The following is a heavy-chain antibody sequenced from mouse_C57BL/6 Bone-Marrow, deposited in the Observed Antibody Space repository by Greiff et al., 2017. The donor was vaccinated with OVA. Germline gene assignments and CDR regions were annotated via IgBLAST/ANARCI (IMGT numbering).Heavy chain of an antibody. CDR3: TCLYGNFAWFAY. D-gene: IGHD2-1*01. V-gene: IGHV14-4*01. Sequence: VQLQQSGAELVRPGASVKLSCTASGFNIKDDYMHWVKQRPEQGLEWIGWIDPENGDTEYASKFQGKATITADTSSNTAYLQLSSRTSEDTAVYDCTCLYGNFAWFAYWGQGTLVTVSA. J-gene: IGHJ3*01. CDR2: IDPENGDT. CDR1: GFNIKDDY.